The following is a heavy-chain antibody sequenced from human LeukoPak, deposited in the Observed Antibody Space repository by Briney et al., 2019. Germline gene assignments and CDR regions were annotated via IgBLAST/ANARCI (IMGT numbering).Heavy chain of an antibody. Sequence: GASVKVSCKASGYTFTSYDINWVRQDPGKGLEWMGGFDPEDGETIYAQKFQGRVTMTEDTSTDTAYMELSSLRSEDTAVYYCATFKVSGYYFDYWGQGTLVTVSS. J-gene: IGHJ4*02. CDR2: FDPEDGET. D-gene: IGHD1-14*01. CDR3: ATFKVSGYYFDY. CDR1: GYTFTSYD. V-gene: IGHV1-24*01.